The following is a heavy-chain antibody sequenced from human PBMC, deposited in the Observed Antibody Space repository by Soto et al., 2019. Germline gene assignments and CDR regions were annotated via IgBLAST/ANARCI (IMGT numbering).Heavy chain of an antibody. Sequence: PSETLYLTCTVSGCSIRSYYWSWIRQPPGKGLEWIGYIYYSGSTNYNPSLKSRVTISVDTSKNQFSLKLSSVTAADTAVYYCARRIAVAGWEYFDYWGQGTLVTVSS. CDR2: IYYSGST. CDR1: GCSIRSYY. J-gene: IGHJ4*02. CDR3: ARRIAVAGWEYFDY. D-gene: IGHD6-19*01. V-gene: IGHV4-59*08.